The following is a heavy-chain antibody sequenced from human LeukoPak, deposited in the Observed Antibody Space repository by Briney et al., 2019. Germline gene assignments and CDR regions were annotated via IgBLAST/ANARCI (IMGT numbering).Heavy chain of an antibody. CDR3: ARALPSDAFDM. CDR2: IYYSGST. CDR1: GGSISSYY. D-gene: IGHD3-16*02. V-gene: IGHV4-59*12. J-gene: IGHJ3*02. Sequence: PSETLSLTCTASGGSISSYYWSWIRQPPGKGLEWIGYIYYSGSTNYNPSLKSRVTISVDTSKNQFSLKLSSVTAADTAVYYCARALPSDAFDMWGQGTMVTVSS.